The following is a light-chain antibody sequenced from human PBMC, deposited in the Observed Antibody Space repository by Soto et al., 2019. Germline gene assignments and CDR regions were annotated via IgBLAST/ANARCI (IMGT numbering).Light chain of an antibody. CDR1: QTISSW. CDR3: QHYNRYAEA. V-gene: IGKV1-5*03. Sequence: DIQMTQSPSILSGSVGDRVTITCRASQTISSWLAWYQQKPGQAPKLLIYKASTLKSGVPSRFSGSGSGTDFTITISSLQPYDFATDYGQHYNRYAEAFGQGTKVELK. J-gene: IGKJ1*01. CDR2: KAS.